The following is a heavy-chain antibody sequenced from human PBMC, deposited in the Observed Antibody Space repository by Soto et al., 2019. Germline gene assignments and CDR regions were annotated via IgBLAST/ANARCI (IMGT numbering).Heavy chain of an antibody. V-gene: IGHV3-30-3*01. J-gene: IGHJ4*02. CDR2: ISYDGSNK. CDR3: ATLPYYYDSSGYYQQVY. Sequence: PGGSLRLSCAASGFTFSSYAMHWVRQAPGKGLEWVAVISYDGSNKYYADSVKGRFTISRDNSKNTLYLQMNSLRAEDTAVYYRATLPYYYDSSGYYQQVYWGQGTLVTVSS. D-gene: IGHD3-22*01. CDR1: GFTFSSYA.